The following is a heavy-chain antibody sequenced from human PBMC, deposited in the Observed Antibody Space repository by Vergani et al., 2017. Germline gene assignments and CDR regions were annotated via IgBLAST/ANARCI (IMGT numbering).Heavy chain of an antibody. J-gene: IGHJ6*02. CDR1: GGSFSGYY. CDR3: ARRPVSYYYGSGSYFSERYYYGMDV. CDR2: INHSGST. V-gene: IGHV4-34*01. D-gene: IGHD3-10*01. Sequence: QVQLQQWGAGLLRPSETLSLTCAVYGGSFSGYYWSWIRQPPGKGLEWIGEINHSGSTNYNPSLKSRVTISVDTSKYQFSLKLSSVTAADTAVYYCARRPVSYYYGSGSYFSERYYYGMDVWGQGTTVTVSS.